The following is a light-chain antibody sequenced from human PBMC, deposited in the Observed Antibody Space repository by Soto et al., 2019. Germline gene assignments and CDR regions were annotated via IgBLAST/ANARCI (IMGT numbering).Light chain of an antibody. CDR1: QDISNY. J-gene: IGKJ5*01. CDR2: DAS. CDR3: QQFNSYPIT. Sequence: DIQMSQSPSALSGSVGDRVTITCQASQDISNYLNWYQQKPGKAPKLLIYDASNLETGVPSRFSGSGSGTEFTLTIGGLQPDDFATYYCQQFNSYPITFGQGTRLEIK. V-gene: IGKV1-33*01.